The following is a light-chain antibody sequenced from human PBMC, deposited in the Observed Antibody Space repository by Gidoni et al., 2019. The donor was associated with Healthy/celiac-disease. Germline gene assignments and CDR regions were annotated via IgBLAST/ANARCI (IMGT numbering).Light chain of an antibody. CDR2: GAS. J-gene: IGKJ5*01. CDR3: QQYNNPIT. Sequence: EIVMTQSPATLSVSPGERATLSCRASQSVNSNLAWFQQKPGQAPRLLIYGASTRATGIPARFSGSGSETEFTLTISSLQSEDFAVYYCQQYNNPITFXQXTRLEIK. V-gene: IGKV3-15*01. CDR1: QSVNSN.